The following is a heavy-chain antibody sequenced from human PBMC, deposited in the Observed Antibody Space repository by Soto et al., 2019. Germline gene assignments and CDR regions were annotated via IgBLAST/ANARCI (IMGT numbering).Heavy chain of an antibody. V-gene: IGHV3-23*01. CDR1: GFTFSSYA. Sequence: PGGSLRLSCAASGFTFSSYAMNWVRQAPGKGLEWVSTLSKDGANEHYADSVKGRFTISRDGSKNTLYLQMNSLRAEDTAMYYCAKDPSTGSADYWGQGTQVTVSS. D-gene: IGHD3-9*01. CDR3: AKDPSTGSADY. CDR2: LSKDGANE. J-gene: IGHJ4*02.